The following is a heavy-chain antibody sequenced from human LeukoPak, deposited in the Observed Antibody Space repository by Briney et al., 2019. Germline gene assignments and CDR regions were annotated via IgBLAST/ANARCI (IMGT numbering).Heavy chain of an antibody. CDR1: GGSFSGYY. CDR2: INHSGST. Sequence: SETLSLTCAVYGGSFSGYYWSWIRQPPGKGLEWIGEINHSGSTNYNPSLKSRVTISVDTSKNQFSLKLSSVTAADTAVYYCASKTRTRYCTNGVCYRDYWGQGTLVTVSS. CDR3: ASKTRTRYCTNGVCYRDY. J-gene: IGHJ4*02. D-gene: IGHD2-8*01. V-gene: IGHV4-34*01.